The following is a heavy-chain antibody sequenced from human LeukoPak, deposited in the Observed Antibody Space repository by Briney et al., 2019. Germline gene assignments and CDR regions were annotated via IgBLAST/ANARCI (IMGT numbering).Heavy chain of an antibody. V-gene: IGHV3-30*04. J-gene: IGHJ4*02. D-gene: IGHD5-12*01. CDR3: TIKVIRGNSGDDYDD. Sequence: PGGSLRLSCAASGFPFSSYAMHWVRQAPGKGLEWVALISSDGNDKLYGDSVKGRFTISRDDSKSTLYLQMNSLRAEDTAVYYCTIKVIRGNSGDDYDDWGQGTLVTVSS. CDR1: GFPFSSYA. CDR2: ISSDGNDK.